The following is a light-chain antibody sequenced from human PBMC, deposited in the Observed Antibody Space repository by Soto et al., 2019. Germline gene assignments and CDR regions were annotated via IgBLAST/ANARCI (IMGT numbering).Light chain of an antibody. CDR3: QQYYDWPPKYT. J-gene: IGKJ2*01. CDR2: GAS. Sequence: EIVMTQSPATLSASPGERVTLPCRASQSVSTHLAWYQQRPGQAPRLLIYGASTRATGVPGRFSGSGSGTEFSLTISSLQSEDFALYFCQQYYDWPPKYTFGQGTKLEIK. CDR1: QSVSTH. V-gene: IGKV3-15*01.